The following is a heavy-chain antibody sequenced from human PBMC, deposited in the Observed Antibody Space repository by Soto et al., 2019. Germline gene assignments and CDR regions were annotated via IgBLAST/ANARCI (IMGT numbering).Heavy chain of an antibody. CDR3: AKSSGTGKSDGMEV. V-gene: IGHV3-23*01. CDR2: MTGSSGNT. Sequence: EVQVLQSGGGLVQPGGSLRLSCAASGFALSDYIMTWVRQAPGKGLEWVSSMTGSSGNTYDADSVRGRFTTSRDNSKTTLYLQMNSLRDDDTAVYYCAKSSGTGKSDGMEVWGQGTTVGVSS. D-gene: IGHD7-27*01. CDR1: GFALSDYI. J-gene: IGHJ6*02.